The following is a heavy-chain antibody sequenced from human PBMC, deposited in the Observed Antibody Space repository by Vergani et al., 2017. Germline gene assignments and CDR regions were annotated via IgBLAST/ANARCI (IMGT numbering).Heavy chain of an antibody. Sequence: EVQLVPSGAEVKKPGESLKISCKCSGYSFTSYWIGWVRQMPGKGLEWMGIIYPGDSDTRYSPSFQGQVTISAAKSISTAYLQWSSLKASDTAMYYCARRVTMVRGVISKYDAFDIWGQGTMVTVSS. V-gene: IGHV5-51*01. CDR2: IYPGDSDT. CDR1: GYSFTSYW. J-gene: IGHJ3*02. CDR3: ARRVTMVRGVISKYDAFDI. D-gene: IGHD3-10*01.